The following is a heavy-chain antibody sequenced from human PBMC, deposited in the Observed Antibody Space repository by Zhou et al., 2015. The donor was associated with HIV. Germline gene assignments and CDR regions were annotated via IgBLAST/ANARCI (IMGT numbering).Heavy chain of an antibody. D-gene: IGHD5-24*01. CDR3: ARDKEMATPRKYYYGMDV. J-gene: IGHJ6*02. V-gene: IGHV1-69*12. Sequence: QVQLVQSGAEVKKPGSSVKVSCKASGGTFSSYAISWVRQAPGQGLEWMGGIIPIFGTANYAQKFQGRVTITADESTSTAYMELSSLRSEDTAVYYCARDKEMATPRKYYYGMDVVGPRDHGHRLL. CDR1: GGTFSSYA. CDR2: IIPIFGTA.